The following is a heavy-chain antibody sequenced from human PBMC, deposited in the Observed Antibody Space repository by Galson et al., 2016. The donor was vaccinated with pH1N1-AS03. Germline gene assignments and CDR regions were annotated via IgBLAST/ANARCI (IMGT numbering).Heavy chain of an antibody. V-gene: IGHV1-69*10. J-gene: IGHJ3*01. CDR2: LNPCFARLGSA. CDR1: GDTSTNYL. Sequence: SVKVSCKASGDTSTNYLINWVRQAPGQGLEWMGGLNPCFARLGSAKSAQRFQDRISITAETSTSTVSMELSGLTTNDTAVYFGERALPPLYRPAFDLWGQGTKVTVFS. D-gene: IGHD2-2*01. CDR3: ERALPPLYRPAFDL.